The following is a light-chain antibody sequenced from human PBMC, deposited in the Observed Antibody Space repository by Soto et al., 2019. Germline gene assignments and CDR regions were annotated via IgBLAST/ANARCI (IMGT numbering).Light chain of an antibody. V-gene: IGLV2-18*02. CDR2: EVS. CDR1: SSDVGSYNR. Sequence: QSVLTQPPSVSGSPGQSVTISCTGTSSDVGSYNRVSWYQQPPGTAPKLMIYEVSNRPSGVPGRFSGSKSGNTASLTISGLQAEDEADYYCSSYTSSSIYVFGTGTKVPVL. CDR3: SSYTSSSIYV. J-gene: IGLJ1*01.